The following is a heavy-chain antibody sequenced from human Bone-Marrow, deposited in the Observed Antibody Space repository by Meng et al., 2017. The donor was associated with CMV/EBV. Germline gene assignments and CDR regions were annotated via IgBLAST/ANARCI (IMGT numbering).Heavy chain of an antibody. CDR1: SISNNGYY. CDR2: IYYSGST. Sequence: SISNNGYYWGGVRQPPGKGLEWIGSIYYSGSTYYNPSLKSRVTISVDTSKNQFSLKLSSVTAADTAVYYCARDMYGVVREGFDWFDPWGQGTLVTVSS. J-gene: IGHJ5*02. V-gene: IGHV4-39*07. D-gene: IGHD3-3*01. CDR3: ARDMYGVVREGFDWFDP.